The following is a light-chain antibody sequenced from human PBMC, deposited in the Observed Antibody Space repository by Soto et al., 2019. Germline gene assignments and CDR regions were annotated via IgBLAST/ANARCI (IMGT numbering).Light chain of an antibody. CDR1: QSISSW. V-gene: IGKV1-5*03. CDR2: KAS. J-gene: IGKJ2*01. CDR3: QQYSSHSPYT. Sequence: DIQMTQSPSTLSASVGDRVTITCRASQSISSWLAWYQQKPEKALKLLIFKASSLQSGVPSRFSGSGSGTEFTLTISSLQPDDFATYYCQQYSSHSPYTFGQGTKLEIK.